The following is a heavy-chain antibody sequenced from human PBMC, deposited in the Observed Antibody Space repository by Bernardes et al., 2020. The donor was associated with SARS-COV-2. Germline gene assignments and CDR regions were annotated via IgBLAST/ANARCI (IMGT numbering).Heavy chain of an antibody. CDR1: SGSISSGRSY. CDR3: TRATMTRSFDY. D-gene: IGHD3-22*01. V-gene: IGHV4-31*03. Sequence: SETLSLTCSVSSGSISSGRSYWGWIRQHPVNGLEWIGHIYYGGNTYYNPSLKSRITISVDRSKNHFSLTLNSVTAADTAVYYCTRATMTRSFDYWGQGTLVTVSS. CDR2: IYYGGNT. J-gene: IGHJ4*02.